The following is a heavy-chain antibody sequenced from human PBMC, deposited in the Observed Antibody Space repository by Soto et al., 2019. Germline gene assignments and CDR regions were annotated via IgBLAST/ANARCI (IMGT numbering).Heavy chain of an antibody. CDR3: AKNSGTFVTSSRVFDF. Sequence: GGSLRLSCAASGFTFTTYAMSWVRQAPGKGLEWVSIISGSGDSTNYADSVKGRFTVSRDNSKNTMFLQMNSLRVEDTAVYYCAKNSGTFVTSSRVFDFWGQGTLVTVSS. CDR1: GFTFTTYA. D-gene: IGHD3-10*01. J-gene: IGHJ4*02. CDR2: ISGSGDST. V-gene: IGHV3-23*01.